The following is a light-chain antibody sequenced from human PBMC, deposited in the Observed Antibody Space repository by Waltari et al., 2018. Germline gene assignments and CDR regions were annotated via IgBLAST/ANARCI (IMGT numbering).Light chain of an antibody. CDR3: QVXDSSSDXXV. Sequence: SYVLTQXPSVSVAPGKTARITCGGNXXGSKSVHXYQQKPGQAPVLVVYDDXDRPSGIPEAFSGSNSGNTATLTISRVEAGXEADYYCQVXDSSSDXXVFGGGTKLTVL. J-gene: IGLJ2*01. CDR2: DDX. CDR1: XXGSKS. V-gene: IGLV3-21*03.